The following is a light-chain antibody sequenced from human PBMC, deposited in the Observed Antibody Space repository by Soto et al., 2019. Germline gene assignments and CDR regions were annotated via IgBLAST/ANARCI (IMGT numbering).Light chain of an antibody. CDR1: QSVSRNY. J-gene: IGKJ5*01. CDR2: GAS. CDR3: QQYGSSPPIT. V-gene: IGKV3-20*01. Sequence: EIVLTQSPGTLSLSPGERATLSCRASQSVSRNYLAWYQQKPGQAPRLLIYGASSRATGIPDRFSGSGSGTDFTLTISRLEPEDFAVYYCQQYGSSPPITFGQGTRLDIK.